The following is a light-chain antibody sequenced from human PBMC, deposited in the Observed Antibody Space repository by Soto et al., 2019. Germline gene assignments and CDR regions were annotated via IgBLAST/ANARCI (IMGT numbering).Light chain of an antibody. J-gene: IGKJ4*01. CDR2: TAS. CDR3: QQLSGYPLT. CDR1: QAISNY. Sequence: DIHLTQSPSFLSASVGDRVTITCRASQAISNYLAWYQQTPGKVPKLLISTASTLQSGVPSRFSGSGYGTEFTLTVSSLQPEDFETYYCQQLSGYPLTFGGGTKVEMK. V-gene: IGKV1-9*01.